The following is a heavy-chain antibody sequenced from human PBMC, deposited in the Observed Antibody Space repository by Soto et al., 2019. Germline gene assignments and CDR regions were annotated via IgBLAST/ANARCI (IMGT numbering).Heavy chain of an antibody. CDR1: GFTFSDAW. D-gene: IGHD2-15*01. CDR2: IKRKTDGGTT. J-gene: IGHJ6*02. V-gene: IGHV3-15*01. Sequence: EVQLVESGGGLVKPGGSLRLSCAASGFTFSDAWMNWVRQAPGKGLEWLGHIKRKTDGGTTDYAAPVKGRFTISRDDSKNTLYLQMNSLKTEDTAVYYCTTLPVGAYYSGMDVWGQGTTVTVSS. CDR3: TTLPVGAYYSGMDV.